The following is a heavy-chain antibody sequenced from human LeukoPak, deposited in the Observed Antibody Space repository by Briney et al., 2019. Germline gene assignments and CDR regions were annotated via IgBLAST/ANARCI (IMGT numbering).Heavy chain of an antibody. V-gene: IGHV1-69*05. CDR2: IIPIFGTA. CDR3: ARDLWYYGSGRPEDYYYYYYMDV. J-gene: IGHJ6*03. CDR1: GGTFSSYA. Sequence: SAKVSCKASGGTFSSYAISWVRQAPGQGLEWMGMIIPIFGTANYAQKFQGRVTITTDESTSTAYMELSSLRSEDTAVYYCARDLWYYGSGRPEDYYYYYYMDVWGKGTTVTVSS. D-gene: IGHD3-10*01.